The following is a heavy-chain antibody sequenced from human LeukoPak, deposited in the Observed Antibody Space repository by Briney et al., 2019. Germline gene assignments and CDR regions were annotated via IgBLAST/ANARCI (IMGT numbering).Heavy chain of an antibody. CDR3: ASITIFGVVPTTTWFDP. J-gene: IGHJ5*02. D-gene: IGHD3-3*01. CDR1: GGSSSGYY. Sequence: PSETLSLTCAVYGGSSSGYYWSWIRQPPGKGLEWIGEINHSGSTNYNPSLKSRVTISVDTSKNQFSLKLSSVTAADTAVYYCASITIFGVVPTTTWFDPSGQGTLVTVSS. CDR2: INHSGST. V-gene: IGHV4-34*01.